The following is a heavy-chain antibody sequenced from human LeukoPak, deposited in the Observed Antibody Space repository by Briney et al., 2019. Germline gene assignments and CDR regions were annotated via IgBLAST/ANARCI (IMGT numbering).Heavy chain of an antibody. J-gene: IGHJ4*02. CDR3: AGRRGSSFDY. D-gene: IGHD1-26*01. Sequence: SGGSLRLSCAAPGFSVSAHYMSWVRQAPGKGLEWVSTLFGGDTIDYTDSVKGRFTISRDNSGNTLYLQMNNLRADDTAVYYCAGRRGSSFDYWGRGTQVIV. CDR1: GFSVSAHY. V-gene: IGHV3-53*01. CDR2: LFGGDTI.